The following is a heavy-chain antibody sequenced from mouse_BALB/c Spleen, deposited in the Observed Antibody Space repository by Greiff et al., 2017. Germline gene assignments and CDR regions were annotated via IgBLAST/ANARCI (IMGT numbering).Heavy chain of an antibody. CDR3: ARPLYYGNYDYYFDY. Sequence: QVQLQQPGAELVKPGASVKLSCKASGYTFTSYWMHWVKQRPGQGLEWIGEINPSNGRTNYNEKFKSKATLTVDKSSSTAYMQLSSLTSEDSAVYYCARPLYYGNYDYYFDYWGQGTTLTVSA. D-gene: IGHD2-1*01. V-gene: IGHV1S81*02. CDR1: GYTFTSYW. CDR2: INPSNGRT. J-gene: IGHJ2*01.